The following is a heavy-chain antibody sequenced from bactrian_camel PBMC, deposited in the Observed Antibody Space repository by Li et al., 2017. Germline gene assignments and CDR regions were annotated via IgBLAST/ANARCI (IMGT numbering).Heavy chain of an antibody. CDR1: GYTFTTDC. CDR3: AAARMITIGGVTE. V-gene: IGHV3S1*01. J-gene: IGHJ4*01. Sequence: HVQLVESGGGSVQAGGSLRLSCAASGYTFTTDCVGWFRQAPGKEREGVAAVYAGGETTYYAASVKGRFTISQDATKNTLYLQMNSLTIEDAGVYICAAARMITIGGVTEWGQGTQVTVS. CDR2: VYAGGETT. D-gene: IGHD3*01.